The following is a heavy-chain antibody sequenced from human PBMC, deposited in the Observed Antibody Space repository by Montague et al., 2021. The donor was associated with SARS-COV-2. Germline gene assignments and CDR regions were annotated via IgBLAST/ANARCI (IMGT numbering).Heavy chain of an antibody. CDR2: IYYSGST. D-gene: IGHD3-3*01. CDR3: ARHSGRATIFGVITIPDAFDI. J-gene: IGHJ3*02. V-gene: IGHV4-39*01. CDR1: GGSISSSSHY. Sequence: SETLSLTCTVSGGSISSSSHYWGWIRQPPGKGLDWIGSIYYSGSTYYNTSLKSRVTIYVDTSKNQFSLKLSSVTAADTAVYYCARHSGRATIFGVITIPDAFDIWGQGTMVTVSS.